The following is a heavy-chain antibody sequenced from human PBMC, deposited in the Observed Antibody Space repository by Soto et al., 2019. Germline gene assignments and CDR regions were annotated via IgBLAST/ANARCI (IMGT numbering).Heavy chain of an antibody. CDR3: VKTPGYYYDSSNYYSV. D-gene: IGHD3-22*01. CDR1: GFTFSSYD. CDR2: ISSNGGST. Sequence: GGSLRLSCSASGFTFSSYDIHWVRQAPGKGLEYVSSISSNGGSTYYAVSVKGRFTISRDNSRNTLYLQMSSLRAEDTAVYYCVKTPGYYYDSSNYYSVWGQGTLVTVSS. J-gene: IGHJ4*02. V-gene: IGHV3-64D*06.